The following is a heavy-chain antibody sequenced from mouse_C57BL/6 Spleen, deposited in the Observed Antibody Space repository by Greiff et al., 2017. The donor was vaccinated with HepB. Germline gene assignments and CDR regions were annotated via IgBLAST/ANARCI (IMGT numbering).Heavy chain of an antibody. CDR1: GYTFTSYW. J-gene: IGHJ3*01. CDR3: ARSKGSSLFAY. V-gene: IGHV1-69*01. Sequence: VQLQQPGAELVMPGASVKLSCKASGYTFTSYWMHWVKQRPGQGLEWIGEIDPSDSYTNYNQKFKGKSTLTVDKSSSTAYMQLSSLTSEDSAVYYCARSKGSSLFAYWGQGTLVTVSA. CDR2: IDPSDSYT.